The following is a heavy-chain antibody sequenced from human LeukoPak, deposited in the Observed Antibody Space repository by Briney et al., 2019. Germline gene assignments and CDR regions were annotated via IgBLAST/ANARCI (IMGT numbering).Heavy chain of an antibody. CDR1: GFTFSSYA. J-gene: IGHJ4*02. CDR3: ARDRGDGYYLLDY. D-gene: IGHD5-24*01. Sequence: GGSLRLSCAASGFTFSSYAMHWVRQAPGKGLEWVAVISCDGSNKYYADSVKGRFTISRDNSKNTLYLQMNSLRAEDTAVYFCARDRGDGYYLLDYWGQGTLVTVSS. CDR2: ISCDGSNK. V-gene: IGHV3-30*04.